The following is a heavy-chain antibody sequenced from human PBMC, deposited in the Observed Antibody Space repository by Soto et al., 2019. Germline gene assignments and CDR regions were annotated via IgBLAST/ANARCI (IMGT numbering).Heavy chain of an antibody. CDR1: GFLFNDYA. CDR2: ISGHGRNE. J-gene: IGHJ6*03. CDR3: VKGMNYYYYYMDV. Sequence: DVQLLESGGGLVPPGGSLRLSCAASGFLFNDYAMTWVRQAPGKGLEWVSAISGHGRNEYYADSVKGRFTISRDSSENMMSLQMNGLRAEDTAKYYCVKGMNYYYYYMDVWGKGTTVTVSS. V-gene: IGHV3-23*01.